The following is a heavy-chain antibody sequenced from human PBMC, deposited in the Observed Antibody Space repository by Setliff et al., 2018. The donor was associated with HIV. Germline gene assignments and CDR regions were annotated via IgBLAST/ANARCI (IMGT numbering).Heavy chain of an antibody. D-gene: IGHD3-10*01. V-gene: IGHV4-34*01. CDR2: VSQDGTT. CDR3: ARSGYISGTHYNFRRNWFDP. Sequence: SETLSLTCALYGGSFSGYYWSWIRQAPGKGLEWVAEVSQDGTTNYNPSLRSRVAMSADKSKNQFSLRLSSATAADTAIYYCARSGYISGTHYNFRRNWFDPWSQGSLVTVSS. CDR1: GGSFSGYY. J-gene: IGHJ5*02.